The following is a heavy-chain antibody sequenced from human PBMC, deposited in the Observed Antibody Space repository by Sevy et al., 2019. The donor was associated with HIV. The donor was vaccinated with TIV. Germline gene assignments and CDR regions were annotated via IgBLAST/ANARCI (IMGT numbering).Heavy chain of an antibody. CDR3: AKMDAGNDWNGRRTNAFDI. V-gene: IGHV3-9*01. J-gene: IGHJ3*02. CDR1: GFTFDDYA. D-gene: IGHD1-1*01. CDR2: ISWNSGSI. Sequence: GGSLRLSCAASGFTFDDYAMHWVRQAPGKGLEWVSGISWNSGSIGYADSVKGRFTISRDNAKNSLYLQMNSLRAEDTALYYCAKMDAGNDWNGRRTNAFDIWDQGTMVSVSS.